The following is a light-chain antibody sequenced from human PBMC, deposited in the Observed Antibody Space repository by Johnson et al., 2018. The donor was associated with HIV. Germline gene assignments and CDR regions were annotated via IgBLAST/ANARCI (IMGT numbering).Light chain of an antibody. J-gene: IGLJ1*01. Sequence: QSVLTQPPSVSAAPGQKVTISCSGSSSNIGNNYVSWYQQLPGTAPKLLIYDNNKRPSGIPDRFSGSKSVASATLVITGLQPGDEADYYCGTWHSPTIFFVFGTGTRVSVL. V-gene: IGLV1-51*01. CDR2: DNN. CDR3: GTWHSPTIFFV. CDR1: SSNIGNNY.